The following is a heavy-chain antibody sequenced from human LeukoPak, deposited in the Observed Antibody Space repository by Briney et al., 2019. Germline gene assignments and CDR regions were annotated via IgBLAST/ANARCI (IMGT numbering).Heavy chain of an antibody. CDR3: ARDNHYGDYDDY. V-gene: IGHV1-18*01. Sequence: ASVKVSCKASGYTFTSYGISWVRQAPGQGLEWMGWISAYNGNTNYAQKLQGRVTMTTDTSTSTAYMELRSLRSGDTAVYYCARDNHYGDYDDYWGQGTLVTVSS. J-gene: IGHJ4*02. CDR1: GYTFTSYG. CDR2: ISAYNGNT. D-gene: IGHD4-17*01.